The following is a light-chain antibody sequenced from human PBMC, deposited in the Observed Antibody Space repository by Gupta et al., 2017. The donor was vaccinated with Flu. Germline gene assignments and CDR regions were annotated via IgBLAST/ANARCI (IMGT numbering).Light chain of an antibody. J-gene: IGKJ4*01. CDR3: MQALQTPLT. Sequence: ISCRSSQSLLHSDGYNYLDWYLQKPGQSPQLLIYLGSNRASGVPDRFTGSGSGTDFTLKISRVEAEDVGVYYCMQALQTPLTFGGGTKVEIK. CDR2: LGS. CDR1: QSLLHSDGYNY. V-gene: IGKV2-28*01.